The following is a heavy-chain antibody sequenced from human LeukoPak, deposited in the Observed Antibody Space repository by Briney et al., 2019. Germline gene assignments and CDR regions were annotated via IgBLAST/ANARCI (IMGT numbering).Heavy chain of an antibody. Sequence: GASVKVSCKASGGTFSSYAINWVRQATGQGLEWMGWMNPNSGNTAYAQKFQGRVAMTRNTAISTAYMELSGLRSEDTAVYYCAKVSNSWYNYFDFWGQGALVTVSS. CDR1: GGTFSSYA. CDR3: AKVSNSWYNYFDF. J-gene: IGHJ4*02. CDR2: MNPNSGNT. V-gene: IGHV1-8*02. D-gene: IGHD6-13*01.